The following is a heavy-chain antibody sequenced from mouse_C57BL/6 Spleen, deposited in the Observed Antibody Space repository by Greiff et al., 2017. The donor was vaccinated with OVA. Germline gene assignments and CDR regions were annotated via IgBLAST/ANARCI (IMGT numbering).Heavy chain of an antibody. V-gene: IGHV1-55*01. Sequence: QVQLQQPGAELVKPGASVKMSCKASGYTFTSYWITWVKQRPGQGLEWIGDIYPGSGSTNYNEKFKSKATLTVDTTSSTAYMPLSSLTSDVSAVYYCARSRGGLDYWGQGTTLTVSS. J-gene: IGHJ2*01. CDR2: IYPGSGST. CDR3: ARSRGGLDY. CDR1: GYTFTSYW.